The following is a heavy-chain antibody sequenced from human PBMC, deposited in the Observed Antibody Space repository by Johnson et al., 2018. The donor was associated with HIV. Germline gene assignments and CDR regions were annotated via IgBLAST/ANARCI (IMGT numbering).Heavy chain of an antibody. CDR3: VRDAFDFRDATGRFGGAGFDI. J-gene: IGHJ3*02. V-gene: IGHV3-30*03. Sequence: QVQLVESGGGVVQPGRSLRLSCAASGFSFSSYDMHWVRQAPGKGLEWVALISCDGSKKYLADSVKGRFTISRDNAKNSLSLQMNSLRAEDTAVYYCVRDAFDFRDATGRFGGAGFDIWGQGTVVTVSS. CDR1: GFSFSSYD. CDR2: ISCDGSKK. D-gene: IGHD3-16*01.